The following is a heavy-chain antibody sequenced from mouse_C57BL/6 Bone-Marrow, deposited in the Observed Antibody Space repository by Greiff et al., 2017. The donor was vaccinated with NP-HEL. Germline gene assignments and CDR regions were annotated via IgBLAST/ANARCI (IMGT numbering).Heavy chain of an antibody. D-gene: IGHD2-14*01. CDR1: GYSITSGYY. J-gene: IGHJ2*01. Sequence: EVKLQESGPGLVKPSQSLSLTCSVTGYSITSGYYWNWIRQFPGNKLEWMGYISYDGSNNYNPSLKNRISITRDTSKNQFFLKLNSVTTEDTATYYCARLRYYFDYWGQGTTLTVSS. CDR2: ISYDGSN. CDR3: ARLRYYFDY. V-gene: IGHV3-6*01.